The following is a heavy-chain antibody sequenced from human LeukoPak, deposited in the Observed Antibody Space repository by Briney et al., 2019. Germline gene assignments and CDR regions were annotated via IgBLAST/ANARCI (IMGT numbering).Heavy chain of an antibody. CDR3: ARDNGEIDWFDP. CDR1: GGSISSYY. D-gene: IGHD3-10*01. Sequence: SETLSLTCTVSGGSISSYYWSWIRQPPGKGLEWIAYIYYSGSTNYNPSLKSRVTISVDTSKNQFSLKLSSVTAADTAVYYCARDNGEIDWFDPWGQGTLVTVSS. CDR2: IYYSGST. V-gene: IGHV4-59*01. J-gene: IGHJ5*02.